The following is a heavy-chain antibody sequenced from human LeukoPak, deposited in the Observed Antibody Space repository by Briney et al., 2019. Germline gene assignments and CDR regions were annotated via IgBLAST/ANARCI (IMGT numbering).Heavy chain of an antibody. Sequence: SETLSLTCTVSGGSISSYYWSWIRQPPGKGLEWIGYVYYSGSTNYNPSLKSRVTISVDTSKNQFSLKLSSVTAADTAVYYCARVRRLLWFGELLGEFDYWGQGTLVTVSS. D-gene: IGHD3-10*01. CDR3: ARVRRLLWFGELLGEFDY. V-gene: IGHV4-59*01. CDR1: GGSISSYY. CDR2: VYYSGST. J-gene: IGHJ4*02.